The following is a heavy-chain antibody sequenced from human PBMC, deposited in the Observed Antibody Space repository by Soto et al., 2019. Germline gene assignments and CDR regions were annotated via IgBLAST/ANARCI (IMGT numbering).Heavy chain of an antibody. D-gene: IGHD3-10*01. CDR1: GGSISSSNW. CDR3: ARDSDYYGSGRPPYYYYGMDV. CDR2: IYHSGST. J-gene: IGHJ6*02. Sequence: QVQLQESGPGLVKPSGTLSLTCAVSGGSISSSNWWSWVRQPPGKGLEWIGEIYHSGSTNYNPSLKSRVTISVDKSKNQFSLKLSSVTAADTAVYYCARDSDYYGSGRPPYYYYGMDVWGQGTTVTVSS. V-gene: IGHV4-4*02.